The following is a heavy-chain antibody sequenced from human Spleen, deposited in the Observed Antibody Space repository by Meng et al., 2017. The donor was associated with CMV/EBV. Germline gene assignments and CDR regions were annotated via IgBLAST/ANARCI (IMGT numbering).Heavy chain of an antibody. Sequence: ASVKVSCKASGYNFDVFYMHWVRQAPGQGLEWMGWINPNSGGTNYAQKFQGRVTMTRDTSISTAYMELSRLRSDDTAVYYCARVMGRLSRQYYYYGMDVWGQGTTVTVSS. CDR1: GYNFDVFY. D-gene: IGHD2-8*01. CDR2: INPNSGGT. J-gene: IGHJ6*02. CDR3: ARVMGRLSRQYYYYGMDV. V-gene: IGHV1-2*02.